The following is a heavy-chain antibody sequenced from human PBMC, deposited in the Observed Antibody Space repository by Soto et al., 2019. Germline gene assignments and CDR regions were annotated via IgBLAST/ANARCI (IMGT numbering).Heavy chain of an antibody. J-gene: IGHJ4*02. CDR2: VFFSGST. V-gene: IGHV4-61*01. Sequence: SETLSLTCTVSGASVGSGSFYWSWIRQPPGKGLEWIGYVFFSGSTNYNPSLKGRVTISIDTSKNQFSRKLISVTAADTAVYYCARVSTYYFDSSGSYTSDYWGKGTLVTVSS. CDR1: GASVGSGSFY. CDR3: ARVSTYYFDSSGSYTSDY. D-gene: IGHD3-22*01.